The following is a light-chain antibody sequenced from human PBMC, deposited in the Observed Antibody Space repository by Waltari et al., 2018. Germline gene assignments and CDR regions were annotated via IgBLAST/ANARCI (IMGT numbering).Light chain of an antibody. CDR1: SSNVGKNY. J-gene: IGLJ7*01. CDR2: EDS. Sequence: QSVLTQPPSVSAAPGQRVTISCSGGSSNVGKNYVSWYRQLPGTAPQLLIFEDSERPSGIPGRFSGSKSGTSATLDSTGLQSGDEADYYCGTWDSSLSGAVFGGGTHLTVL. CDR3: GTWDSSLSGAV. V-gene: IGLV1-51*02.